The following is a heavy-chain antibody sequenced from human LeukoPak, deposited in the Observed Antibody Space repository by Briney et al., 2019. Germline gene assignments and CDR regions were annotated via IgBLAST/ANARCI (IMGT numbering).Heavy chain of an antibody. V-gene: IGHV3-30-3*01. CDR3: ARDPPPGAYYDFWSGYFDY. CDR2: ISYDGSNK. D-gene: IGHD3-3*01. J-gene: IGHJ4*02. CDR1: GFTFSSYA. Sequence: PGGSLRLSCAASGFTFSSYAMHWVRQAPGKGLEWVAVISYDGSNKYYADSVKGRFTISRDNSKNTLYLQMNSLRAEDTAVYYCARDPPPGAYYDFWSGYFDYWGQGTLVTVSS.